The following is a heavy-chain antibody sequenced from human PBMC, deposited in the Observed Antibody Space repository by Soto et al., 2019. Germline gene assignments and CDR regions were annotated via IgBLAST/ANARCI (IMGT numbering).Heavy chain of an antibody. CDR3: ARLSTAVANGDY. D-gene: IGHD2-8*01. CDR1: GFTFNNYW. Sequence: VGSLILSCAASGFTFNNYWMSWVRQTPVKGLEWVANIKQDGSEKYYVDSVKGRFTISRDNAENSLFLQMDSLRAEDTAVYYCARLSTAVANGDYWGQGILVTVSS. CDR2: IKQDGSEK. J-gene: IGHJ4*02. V-gene: IGHV3-7*03.